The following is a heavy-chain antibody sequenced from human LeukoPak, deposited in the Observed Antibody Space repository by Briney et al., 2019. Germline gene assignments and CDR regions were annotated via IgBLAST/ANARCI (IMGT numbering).Heavy chain of an antibody. CDR1: GFTFSSYA. J-gene: IGHJ4*02. Sequence: GGSLRLSCAASGFTFSSYAMHWVRQAPGKGLEWVAVISYDGSNKYYADSVKGRFTISRDNSKNTLYLQMNSLRAEDTAMYYSARETGSAVGSTDFDYWGQGTLVTVSS. CDR2: ISYDGSNK. D-gene: IGHD4-17*01. CDR3: ARETGSAVGSTDFDY. V-gene: IGHV3-30-3*01.